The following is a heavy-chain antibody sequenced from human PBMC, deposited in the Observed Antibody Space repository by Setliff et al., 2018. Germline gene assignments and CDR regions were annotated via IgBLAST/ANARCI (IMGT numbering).Heavy chain of an antibody. V-gene: IGHV4-39*01. Sequence: SETLSLTCTVSGDSISSTSYQWGWVRQPPGKGLEWIGSIYYTGTAYYNPSLKSRVTISVDTSKNQFSLQVTSLAATDTAMYFCARHEFVGGYYGSVTYRHFDYWGQGILVTVSS. D-gene: IGHD3-10*01. J-gene: IGHJ4*02. CDR2: IYYTGTA. CDR1: GDSISSTSYQ. CDR3: ARHEFVGGYYGSVTYRHFDY.